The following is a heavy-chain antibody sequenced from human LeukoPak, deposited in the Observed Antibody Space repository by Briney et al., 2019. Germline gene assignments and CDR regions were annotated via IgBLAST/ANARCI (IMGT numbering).Heavy chain of an antibody. D-gene: IGHD2-15*01. CDR2: INPKIGGT. CDR3: VRDLFTPRDL. Sequence: ASVKVSCKASGYTFSDYFIHWVRQSPGQGLEWMGWINPKIGGTDYAHKFQGRVTMTSDTSISTAYMELSGLRSDDSAIYYCVRDLFTPRDLWGQGTLVTVSS. V-gene: IGHV1-2*02. CDR1: GYTFSDYF. J-gene: IGHJ5*02.